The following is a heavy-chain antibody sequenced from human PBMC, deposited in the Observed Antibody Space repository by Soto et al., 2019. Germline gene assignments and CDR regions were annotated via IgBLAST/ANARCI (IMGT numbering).Heavy chain of an antibody. CDR1: GFTVSSNY. CDR3: ARDPYYDSSGYLASNGMDV. Sequence: GGSLRLSCAASGFTVSSNYMSWVRQAPGKGLEWVSVIYSGGSTYYADSVKGRFTISRHNSKNTLYLQMNSLRAEDTAVYYCARDPYYDSSGYLASNGMDVWGQGTTVTVSS. J-gene: IGHJ6*02. CDR2: IYSGGST. V-gene: IGHV3-53*04. D-gene: IGHD3-22*01.